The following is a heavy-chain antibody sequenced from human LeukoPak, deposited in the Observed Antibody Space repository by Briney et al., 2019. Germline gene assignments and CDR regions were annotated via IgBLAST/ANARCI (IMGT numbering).Heavy chain of an antibody. CDR3: ARREYNYGYWFDP. Sequence: GESLKISCKGSGYTFTNYWIGWVRQMPGKGLEWTGIIYSGDSDTRYSPSFQGQVTISADKSISTAYLQWSSLKASDTAMYYCARREYNYGYWFDPWGQGTLVTVSS. J-gene: IGHJ5*02. CDR2: IYSGDSDT. D-gene: IGHD5-18*01. CDR1: GYTFTNYW. V-gene: IGHV5-51*01.